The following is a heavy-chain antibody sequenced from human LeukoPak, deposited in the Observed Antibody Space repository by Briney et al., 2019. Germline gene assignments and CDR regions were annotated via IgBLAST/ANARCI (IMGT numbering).Heavy chain of an antibody. D-gene: IGHD2-21*02. CDR2: LYYSGCT. CDR3: ARLQVYGSGDCYPRWFDP. CDR1: GGSVSSYY. Sequence: SETLSLTCTVSGGSVSSYYWSWIRQPPGKGLEWIAYLYYSGCTSYNPSLKSRVTISLDTSKNQFSLKLNSVTAADTAVYYCARLQVYGSGDCYPRWFDPWGQGTLVTVSS. V-gene: IGHV4-59*08. J-gene: IGHJ5*02.